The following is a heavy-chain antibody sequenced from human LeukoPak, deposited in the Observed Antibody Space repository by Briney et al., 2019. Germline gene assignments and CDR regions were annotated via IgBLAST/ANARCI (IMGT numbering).Heavy chain of an antibody. CDR1: GFTFRSHW. D-gene: IGHD3-22*01. V-gene: IGHV3-74*01. J-gene: IGHJ4*02. CDR3: VRTHSSGYYYFDS. Sequence: GGSLRLSCAASGFTFRSHWMHWVRQAPGKGVIWVSRIDGDESATYYGDSVKGRFTISRDNAKNTLYLQINSLRVEDTAVYYCVRTHSSGYYYFDSWGQGTLVTVSS. CDR2: IDGDESAT.